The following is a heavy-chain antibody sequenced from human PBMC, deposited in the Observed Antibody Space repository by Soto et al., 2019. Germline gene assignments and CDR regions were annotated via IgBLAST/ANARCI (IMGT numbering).Heavy chain of an antibody. V-gene: IGHV4-61*01. CDR3: AGGFDDSSGYYPYYFDY. D-gene: IGHD3-22*01. J-gene: IGHJ4*02. CDR2: IYYSGST. CDR1: GGSVSSGIYY. Sequence: SETLSLTWTVSGGSVSSGIYYWSWIRQPPGKGLEWIGYIYYSGSTNYNPSLKSRVTISVDTSKNQFSLKLSSVTAADTAVYYCAGGFDDSSGYYPYYFDYWGQGTLVTVSS.